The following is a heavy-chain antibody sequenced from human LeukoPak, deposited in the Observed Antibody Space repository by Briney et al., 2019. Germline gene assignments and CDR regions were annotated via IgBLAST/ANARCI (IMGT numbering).Heavy chain of an antibody. J-gene: IGHJ5*02. Sequence: GESLKISCKGSGYSFTSYWSGWVRQMPGKGLEWMGIIYPGDSDTRYSPSFQGQVTISADKSISTAYLQWSSLKASDTAMYYCARHRPPMTTVTTWFDPWGQGTLVTVSS. D-gene: IGHD4-17*01. CDR3: ARHRPPMTTVTTWFDP. CDR1: GYSFTSYW. V-gene: IGHV5-51*01. CDR2: IYPGDSDT.